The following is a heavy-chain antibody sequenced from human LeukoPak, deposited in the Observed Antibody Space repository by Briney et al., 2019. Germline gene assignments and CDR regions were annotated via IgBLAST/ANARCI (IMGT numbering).Heavy chain of an antibody. CDR2: INHSGST. D-gene: IGHD4-17*01. CDR1: GGSFSGYY. Sequence: PSETLSLTCAVYGGSFSGYYWSWIRQPPGKGLEWIGEINHSGSTNYNPSLKSRVTISVDTSKNQFSLKLSSVTAADTAVYYCARGLRKYYYYHGMDVWGKGTTVTVSS. CDR3: ARGLRKYYYYHGMDV. V-gene: IGHV4-34*01. J-gene: IGHJ6*04.